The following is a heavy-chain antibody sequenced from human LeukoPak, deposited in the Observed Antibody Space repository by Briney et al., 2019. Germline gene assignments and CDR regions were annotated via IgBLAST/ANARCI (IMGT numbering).Heavy chain of an antibody. D-gene: IGHD4-17*01. CDR3: ARHPGGLDNGDYLIDY. CDR1: GYSFTSYW. V-gene: IGHV5-10-1*01. Sequence: GESLKISCKGSGYSFTSYWISWVRQMPGKGLEWMGRIDPSDSYTNYSPSFQGHVTISADKSISTAYLQWSSLKASDTAMYYCARHPGGLDNGDYLIDYWGQGTLVTVSS. J-gene: IGHJ4*02. CDR2: IDPSDSYT.